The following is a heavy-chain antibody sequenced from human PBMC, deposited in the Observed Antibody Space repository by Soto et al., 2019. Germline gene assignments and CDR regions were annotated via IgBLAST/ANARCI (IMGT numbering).Heavy chain of an antibody. Sequence: EVQLVESGGGLVQPGGSLRLSCAAFGFKLSSSSMNWVRQAPGRGLEWVAYISDSGSNTLYADSVKGRFTVSRDTAKNSLYLQMSGLRAEDRAVYYSARYYYDSSGYDGMDVWGQGTTVTVAS. CDR3: ARYYYDSSGYDGMDV. CDR1: GFKLSSSS. CDR2: ISDSGSNT. J-gene: IGHJ6*02. D-gene: IGHD3-22*01. V-gene: IGHV3-48*01.